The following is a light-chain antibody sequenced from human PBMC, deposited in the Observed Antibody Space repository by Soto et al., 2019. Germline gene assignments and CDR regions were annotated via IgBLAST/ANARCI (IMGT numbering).Light chain of an antibody. Sequence: QSALTQPASVAGSPGQSITISCAGTSSDVGGYDFVSWYQHHPGRAPKLLIYEVSGRPSGVSYRFSGSKSGNTASLIISGLQAEDEAYYYCSSYGSSGTSVFGTGTKLTV. CDR1: SSDVGGYDF. V-gene: IGLV2-14*01. CDR2: EVS. J-gene: IGLJ1*01. CDR3: SSYGSSGTSV.